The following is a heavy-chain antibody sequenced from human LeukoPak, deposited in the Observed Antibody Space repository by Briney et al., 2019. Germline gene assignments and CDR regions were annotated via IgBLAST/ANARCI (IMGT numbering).Heavy chain of an antibody. V-gene: IGHV4-61*01. CDR1: GGSVSSESYL. Sequence: SETLSLTCTVSGGSVSSESYLGSWIRQPPGKGLEWIAYIFNSGSSNYSPSLKSRVTISVDTSKNQFSLKLNSVTAADTAQYHCARGVGGVREGFDIWGQGTMVTVSS. CDR2: IFNSGSS. CDR3: ARGVGGVREGFDI. D-gene: IGHD3-16*01. J-gene: IGHJ3*02.